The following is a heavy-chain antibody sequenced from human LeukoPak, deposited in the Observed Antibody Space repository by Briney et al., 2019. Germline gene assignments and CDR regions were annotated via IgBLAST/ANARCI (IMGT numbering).Heavy chain of an antibody. CDR1: GFTFSSYA. J-gene: IGHJ4*02. D-gene: IGHD3-10*01. Sequence: RSGGSLRLSCAASGFTFSSYAMSWVRQAPGKGLEWVSAISGSGGSTYYADSVKGRFTISRDNSKNALYLQMNSLRAEDTAVYYCARAGLSRYYGSGSAPSFFVDWGQGTLVTVSS. V-gene: IGHV3-23*01. CDR3: ARAGLSRYYGSGSAPSFFVD. CDR2: ISGSGGST.